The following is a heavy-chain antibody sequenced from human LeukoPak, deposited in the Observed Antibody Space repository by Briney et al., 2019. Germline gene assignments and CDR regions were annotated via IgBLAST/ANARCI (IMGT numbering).Heavy chain of an antibody. Sequence: GESLRLSCVGSGFTFTTYWMSWVRQAPGKGLEWVANIKQDGSEKYYVDSVKGRFTISRDNAKNSLYLQMNSLRAEDTAVYYCAKIGANVGFWGQGTLVTVSS. V-gene: IGHV3-7*01. CDR3: AKIGANVGF. D-gene: IGHD4/OR15-4a*01. CDR1: GFTFTTYW. J-gene: IGHJ4*02. CDR2: IKQDGSEK.